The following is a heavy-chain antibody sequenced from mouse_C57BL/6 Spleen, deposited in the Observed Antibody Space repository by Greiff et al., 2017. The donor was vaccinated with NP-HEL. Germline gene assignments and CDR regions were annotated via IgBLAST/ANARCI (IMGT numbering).Heavy chain of an antibody. CDR2: IRSKSNNYAT. V-gene: IGHV10-1*01. D-gene: IGHD1-1*01. CDR3: VRQDYYGSRYAMDY. J-gene: IGHJ4*01. CDR1: GFSFNTYA. Sequence: EVKLVESGGGLVQPKGSLKLSCAASGFSFNTYAMNWVRQAPGKGLEWVARIRSKSNNYATYYADSVKDRFTISRDDSESMLYLQMNNLKTEDTAMYYCVRQDYYGSRYAMDYWGQGTSVTVSS.